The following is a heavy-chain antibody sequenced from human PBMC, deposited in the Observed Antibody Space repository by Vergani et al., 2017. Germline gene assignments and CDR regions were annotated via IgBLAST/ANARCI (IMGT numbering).Heavy chain of an antibody. CDR2: IYYSGST. Sequence: QLQLQESGPGLVKPSATLSLTCSVSGASIRSSNYYWGWIRQPPGNGLGWMASIYYSGSTYYNPSLKSLVTISVDTSKNQFSLKLSSVTAADTAVYFCARHSTVEWLVKLGWIDRWGQGSLVTVSS. CDR3: ARHSTVEWLVKLGWIDR. V-gene: IGHV4-39*01. J-gene: IGHJ5*02. D-gene: IGHD6-19*01. CDR1: GASIRSSNYY.